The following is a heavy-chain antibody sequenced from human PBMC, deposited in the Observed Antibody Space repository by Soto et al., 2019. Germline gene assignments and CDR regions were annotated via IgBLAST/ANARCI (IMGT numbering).Heavy chain of an antibody. CDR2: IQKEADGGAT. J-gene: IGHJ4*02. V-gene: IGHV3-15*01. Sequence: EVLLVESGGGLAKPGESLRLACEASGFTFRNVWMTWIRRAPGRGLEWVATIQKEADGGATDYGAPVAGRFTISRDDSQRILYVQMTSLKSEDTGLYYCTTGENWGRGTLVTVAS. CDR1: GFTFRNVW. D-gene: IGHD3-16*01. CDR3: TTGEN.